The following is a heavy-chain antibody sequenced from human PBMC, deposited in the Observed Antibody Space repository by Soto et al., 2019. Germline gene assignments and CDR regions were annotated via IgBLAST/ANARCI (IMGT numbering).Heavy chain of an antibody. CDR3: AKTTADYGDYDQYGMDV. V-gene: IGHV3-30*18. CDR1: GFTFSSYG. Sequence: EGSLRLSCAASGFTFSSYGMHWVRQAPGKGLEWVAVISYDGSNKYYADSVKGRFTISRDNSKNTLYLQMNSLRAEDTAVYYCAKTTADYGDYDQYGMDVWGQGTTVTVSS. CDR2: ISYDGSNK. J-gene: IGHJ6*02. D-gene: IGHD4-17*01.